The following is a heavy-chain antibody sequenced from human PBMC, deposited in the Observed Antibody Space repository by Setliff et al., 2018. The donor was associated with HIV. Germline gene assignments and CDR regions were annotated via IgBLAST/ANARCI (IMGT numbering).Heavy chain of an antibody. D-gene: IGHD3-16*01. J-gene: IGHJ4*02. Sequence: PSETLSLTCTVSGDSISSYYWSWIRQPPGKGLEWIGYIYTSGITDYNPSLKSRVTISGDTSKNQFSLKLTSVTAADTAVHYCARPGPPYVPSQVLPFDSWGQGLLVTVSS. V-gene: IGHV4-4*08. CDR2: IYTSGIT. CDR3: ARPGPPYVPSQVLPFDS. CDR1: GDSISSYY.